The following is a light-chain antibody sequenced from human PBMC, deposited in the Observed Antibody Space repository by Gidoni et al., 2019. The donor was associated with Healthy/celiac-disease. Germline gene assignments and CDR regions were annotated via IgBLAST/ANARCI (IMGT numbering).Light chain of an antibody. CDR3: QQRSNWPPA. CDR1: QSVSSY. Sequence: EIVLTQSPATLSLSPGERATLSCRASQSVSSYLAWYQQKPGQAPRLLIYDASNRATGIPDFTLTISSLEPEDFAVYYCQQRSNWPPAFXQXTKLEIK. CDR2: DAS. V-gene: IGKV3-11*01. J-gene: IGKJ2*01.